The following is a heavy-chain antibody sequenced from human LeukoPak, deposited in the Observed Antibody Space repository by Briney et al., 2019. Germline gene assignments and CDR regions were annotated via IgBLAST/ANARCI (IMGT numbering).Heavy chain of an antibody. CDR1: GYSFTNYW. D-gene: IGHD5/OR15-5a*01. Sequence: KTGESLKISCKGSGYSFTNYWIAWVRQMPGKGLEWMGIIYPGDSDTRYSPSFQGQVTISADKSIRTAYLQWSSLKASDTAMYYCARARVYDPWVYFDYWGQGTLVTVSS. J-gene: IGHJ4*02. V-gene: IGHV5-51*01. CDR2: IYPGDSDT. CDR3: ARARVYDPWVYFDY.